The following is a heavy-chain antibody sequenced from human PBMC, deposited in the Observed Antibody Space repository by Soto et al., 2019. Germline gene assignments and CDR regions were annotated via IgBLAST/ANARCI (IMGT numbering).Heavy chain of an antibody. CDR3: ARVPDYDSSGYYGFGFDY. J-gene: IGHJ4*02. CDR1: GGSFSGYY. Sequence: SETLSLTCAVYGGSFSGYYWSWIRQPPGKGLEWIGEINHSGSTNYNPSLKSRVTISVDTSKNQFSLKLSSVTAADTAVYYCARVPDYDSSGYYGFGFDYWGQGTLVTVS. D-gene: IGHD3-22*01. CDR2: INHSGST. V-gene: IGHV4-34*01.